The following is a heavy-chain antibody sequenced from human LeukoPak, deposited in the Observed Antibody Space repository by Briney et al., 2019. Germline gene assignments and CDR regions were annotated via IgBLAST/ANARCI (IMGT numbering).Heavy chain of an antibody. CDR3: ARDRDEVLLWFGELIPAGYFDY. CDR2: INPNSGGT. Sequence: ASVKVSCKASGYTFTGYYMHWVRQAPGQGLEWMGWINPNSGGTNYAQKFQGRVTMTRDTSISTAYMELSRLRSDDTAVYHCARDRDEVLLWFGELIPAGYFDYWGQGTLVTVSS. D-gene: IGHD3-10*01. CDR1: GYTFTGYY. V-gene: IGHV1-2*02. J-gene: IGHJ4*02.